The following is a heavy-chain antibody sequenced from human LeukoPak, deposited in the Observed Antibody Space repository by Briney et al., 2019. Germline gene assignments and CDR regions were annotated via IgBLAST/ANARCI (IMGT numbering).Heavy chain of an antibody. CDR2: ISSNGGST. CDR3: VKDLRSDFMGVLSRYLSY. V-gene: IGHV3-64D*09. D-gene: IGHD2/OR15-2a*01. Sequence: VESLRLSCSASGFTFSSFAMHWVRQAPGKGLEYVAAISSNGGSTYYADSVKGRFTISSDNTKSTLYLQMSSLRAEDTAVYLCVKDLRSDFMGVLSRYLSYWGQGTLVTVSS. J-gene: IGHJ4*02. CDR1: GFTFSSFA.